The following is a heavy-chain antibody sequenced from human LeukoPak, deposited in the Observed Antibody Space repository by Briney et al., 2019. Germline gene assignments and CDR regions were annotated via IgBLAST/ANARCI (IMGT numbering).Heavy chain of an antibody. V-gene: IGHV3-66*01. CDR1: GFSISHYY. CDR2: IYTGGGT. J-gene: IGHJ4*02. Sequence: GGSLRLSCAASGFSISHYYMTWVRQTPGKGLDWVSVIYTGGGTNYGDSVKGRFTISRDNSKNTLYLQMDSLRADDTAIYYCARGQAYCGADCYSDWGQGTLVTVSS. CDR3: ARGQAYCGADCYSD. D-gene: IGHD2-21*02.